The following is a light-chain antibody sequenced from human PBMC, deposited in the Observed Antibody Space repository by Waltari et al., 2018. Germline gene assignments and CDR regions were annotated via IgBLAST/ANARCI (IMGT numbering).Light chain of an antibody. V-gene: IGLV1-47*01. CDR1: SSNLGSNS. Sequence: QSVLTPPPSASGTPGQRVTLSCSGSSSNLGSNSVYWYQQLPGTAPKLLIYRNNQRPSGVPDRVSGSKSGTSASLAISGLRSEDEADYYCAAWDDSLSGFYVFGTGTKVTVL. CDR3: AAWDDSLSGFYV. J-gene: IGLJ1*01. CDR2: RNN.